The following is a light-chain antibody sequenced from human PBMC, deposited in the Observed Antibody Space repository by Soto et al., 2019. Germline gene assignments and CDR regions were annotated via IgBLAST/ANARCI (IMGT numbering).Light chain of an antibody. J-gene: IGLJ1*01. CDR3: SSYAGSNNLYV. CDR1: SSDIGVYNY. Sequence: QSVLTQPPSASGSPGQSVTISCTGTSSDIGVYNYVSWYQQHPGKAPKLMIYEVSKRPSGVPDRFSGSKSGNTASLTVSGAQAQDEADYYCSSYAGSNNLYVFGTGTKVTV. CDR2: EVS. V-gene: IGLV2-8*01.